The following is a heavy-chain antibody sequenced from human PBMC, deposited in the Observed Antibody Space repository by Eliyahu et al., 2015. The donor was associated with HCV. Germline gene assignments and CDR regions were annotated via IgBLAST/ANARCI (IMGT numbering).Heavy chain of an antibody. D-gene: IGHD1-14*01. CDR3: ARDEPFLAPGY. J-gene: IGHJ4*02. CDR1: GLRLSGYV. Sequence: EVQILESGGGLVQPGGSLTLSCAAXGLRLSGYVVXWVXQAPGRGLXWVSTIGGRGDDTFYADSVKGRFSISRDDSKDTVSLQMNSLRAEDTAIYYCARDEPFLAPGYWGQGTLVTVSS. V-gene: IGHV3-23*01. CDR2: IGGRGDDT.